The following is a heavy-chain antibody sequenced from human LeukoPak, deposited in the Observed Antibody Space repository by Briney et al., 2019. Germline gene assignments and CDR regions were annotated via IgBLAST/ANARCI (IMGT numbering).Heavy chain of an antibody. Sequence: GGSLRLSCAASGFTFSSYGMHWVRQAPGKGLEWVAVIWYDGSNKYYADSVKGRFTIPRDNSKNTLYLQMNSLRAEDTAVYYCARDRRFNAFDIWGQGTMVTVSS. D-gene: IGHD5-24*01. CDR3: ARDRRFNAFDI. V-gene: IGHV3-33*01. CDR2: IWYDGSNK. CDR1: GFTFSSYG. J-gene: IGHJ3*02.